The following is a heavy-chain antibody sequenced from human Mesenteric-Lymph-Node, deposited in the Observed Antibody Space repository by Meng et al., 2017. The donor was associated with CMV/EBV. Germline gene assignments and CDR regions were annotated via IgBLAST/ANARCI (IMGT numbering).Heavy chain of an antibody. J-gene: IGHJ6*02. CDR1: GYIFTSYG. CDR2: SSAYNGNT. Sequence: ASVKVSCKSSGYIFTSYGITWVRQAPGQGLEWMGWSSAYNGNTNYAQNLQGRVTMTTDTSTAYMGLRSLRSDDTAVYYCARDRDYYDSSGYSRLHDYYGMDVWGQGTTVTVSS. V-gene: IGHV1-18*01. D-gene: IGHD3-22*01. CDR3: ARDRDYYDSSGYSRLHDYYGMDV.